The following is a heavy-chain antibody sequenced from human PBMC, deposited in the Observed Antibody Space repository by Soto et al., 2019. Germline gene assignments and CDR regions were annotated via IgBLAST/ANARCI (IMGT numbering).Heavy chain of an antibody. CDR2: ISSSSSYT. V-gene: IGHV3-11*05. Sequence: QVQLVESGGDLVKPGGSLRLSCAASGFTFSDYYMSWIRQAPGKGLEWVSYISSSSSYTNYADSVKGRFTISRDNAKNSLYLQMNSLRAEDTAVYYCATGQYYYDSSGYYYSWGQGTLVTVSS. D-gene: IGHD3-22*01. CDR3: ATGQYYYDSSGYYYS. J-gene: IGHJ4*02. CDR1: GFTFSDYY.